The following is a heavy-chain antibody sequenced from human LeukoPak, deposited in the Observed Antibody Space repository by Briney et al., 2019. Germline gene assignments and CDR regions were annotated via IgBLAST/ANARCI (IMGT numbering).Heavy chain of an antibody. CDR3: ARDPSSSGGGDY. V-gene: IGHV3-23*01. Sequence: GGSLRLSCAASGFTFSSYAMSWVRQAPGKGLEWVSAISGSGGSTYYADSVKGRFTISRDNSKNTLYLQMNSLRAEDTAVYYCARDPSSSGGGDYWGQGTLVTVSS. CDR1: GFTFSSYA. CDR2: ISGSGGST. D-gene: IGHD6-19*01. J-gene: IGHJ4*02.